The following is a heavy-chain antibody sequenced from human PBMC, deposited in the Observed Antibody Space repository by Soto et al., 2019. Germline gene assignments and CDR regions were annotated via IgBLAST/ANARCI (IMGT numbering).Heavy chain of an antibody. V-gene: IGHV5-51*01. J-gene: IGHJ4*02. CDR3: AKSSDSSGPEYFDY. D-gene: IGHD3-22*01. CDR1: GYSFTSYG. CDR2: IYPGDSDT. Sequence: PGDSLQISCKGSGYSFTSYGIGWVRPMPGKGLEWMGIIYPGDSDTRYSPSFQGQVTISADKSISTAYLQWSSLKASDTAMYYCAKSSDSSGPEYFDYWGQGTLVPVSS.